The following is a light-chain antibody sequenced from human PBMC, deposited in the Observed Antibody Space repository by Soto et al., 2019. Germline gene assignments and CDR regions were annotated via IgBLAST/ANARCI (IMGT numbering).Light chain of an antibody. CDR2: GNS. V-gene: IGLV1-40*01. J-gene: IGLJ2*01. Sequence: QSVLTQPPSVSGAPGQRVTISCTGTSPNIGAGYDVHWYQQLPGTAPKLLIYGNSNRPSGVPDRFSGSKSGTAASLAITGLLAEAEADYYYQSYDSSLSGSVFGGGTKLTVL. CDR3: QSYDSSLSGSV. CDR1: SPNIGAGYD.